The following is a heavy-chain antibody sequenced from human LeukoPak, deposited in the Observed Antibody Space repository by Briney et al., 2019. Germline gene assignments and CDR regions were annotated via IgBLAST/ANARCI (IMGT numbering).Heavy chain of an antibody. CDR3: AIMHGYYDGSGFWVQ. CDR2: ISPSGDRT. D-gene: IGHD3-22*01. CDR1: GFTFSSYA. J-gene: IGHJ4*02. V-gene: IGHV3-23*01. Sequence: GGPLRLSCAASGFTFSSYAMSWVRQAPGKGLEWVSFISPSGDRTSNADSVEGRFTISRDNTRNTLYLQMNSLRDEDTGVYYCAIMHGYYDGSGFWVQWGQGTLVTVSS.